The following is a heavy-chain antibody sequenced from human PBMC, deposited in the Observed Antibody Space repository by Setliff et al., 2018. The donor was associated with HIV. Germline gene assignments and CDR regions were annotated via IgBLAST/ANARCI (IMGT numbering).Heavy chain of an antibody. Sequence: PSETLSLTCTVSGGSISSGSYYWSWIRQPAGKGLEWIGRIYISGSTNYNPSLKSRVTISVDTSKNQFSLKLSSVTAADTAVSXXARVRGKGYSSGWYYFDYWGQGTLVTVSS. V-gene: IGHV4-61*02. D-gene: IGHD6-19*01. CDR1: GGSISSGSYY. J-gene: IGHJ4*02. CDR2: IYISGST. CDR3: ARVRGKGYSSGWYYFDY.